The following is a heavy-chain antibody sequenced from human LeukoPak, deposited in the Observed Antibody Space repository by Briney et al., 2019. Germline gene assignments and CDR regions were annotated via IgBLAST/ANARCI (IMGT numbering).Heavy chain of an antibody. J-gene: IGHJ6*03. CDR1: GYTFTSYA. V-gene: IGHV7-4-1*02. CDR2: INTNTGNP. D-gene: IGHD3-10*01. CDR3: ARDGKYGSGSYSYYYYYYYMDV. Sequence: ASVKVSCKASGYTFTSYANNWVRQAPGQGLEWMGWINTNTGNPTYAQVFTGRFVFSLDTSVSTAYLQISSIKAEDTAVYYCARDGKYGSGSYSYYYYYYYMDVWGKGTTVTVSS.